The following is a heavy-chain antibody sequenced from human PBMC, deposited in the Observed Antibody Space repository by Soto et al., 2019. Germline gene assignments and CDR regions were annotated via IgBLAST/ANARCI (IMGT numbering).Heavy chain of an antibody. CDR1: GNTFNTYY. V-gene: IGHV1-46*03. J-gene: IGHJ3*02. CDR3: ATDHSAYQRQHIVDI. CDR2: INPSGASA. Sequence: QVQLVQSGAEVKKPGASVKLSCKASGNTFNTYYIHWLRQAPGQGLQWMGVINPSGASASYAQKFQGRVTVTRDTSTSRVYMELSSLRSEDTALYYCATDHSAYQRQHIVDIWGQGTLVTVSS. D-gene: IGHD2-21*01.